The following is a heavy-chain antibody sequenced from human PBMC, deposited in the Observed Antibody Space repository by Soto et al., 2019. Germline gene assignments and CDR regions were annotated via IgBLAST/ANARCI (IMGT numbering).Heavy chain of an antibody. CDR2: ILSKAGNYAT. V-gene: IGHV3-73*01. CDR1: GFIFSGSA. Sequence: EVQLVESGGGLVQPGGSLKLSRAASGFIFSGSAAHWVRQASGKGLEWVGRILSKAGNYATAYPASMKGRFTISRDDSENKASQQMNSLKAEDTAVYYCIRGGSPYYYDYWGQGTLVAVSS. CDR3: IRGGSPYYYDY. J-gene: IGHJ4*02.